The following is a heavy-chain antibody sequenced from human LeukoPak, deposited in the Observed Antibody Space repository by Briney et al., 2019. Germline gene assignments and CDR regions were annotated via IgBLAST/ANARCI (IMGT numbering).Heavy chain of an antibody. CDR3: TRDRGVTSSRSELYYYYMDV. Sequence: GGSLRLSCTASGFTLGDYAMSGVRQAPGKGVEWGGFIRRKAYGGTTEHAAYVKGRFTISSDDSQSIAYLQMNSLKTEDTAVYYCTRDRGVTSSRSELYYYYMDVWGKGPTVTISS. V-gene: IGHV3-49*04. J-gene: IGHJ6*03. D-gene: IGHD4-17*01. CDR2: IRRKAYGGTT. CDR1: GFTLGDYA.